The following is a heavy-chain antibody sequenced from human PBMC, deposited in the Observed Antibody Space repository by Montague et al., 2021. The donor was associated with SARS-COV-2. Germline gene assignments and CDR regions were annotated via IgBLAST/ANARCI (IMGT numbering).Heavy chain of an antibody. D-gene: IGHD3-22*01. J-gene: IGHJ4*02. CDR2: IDTHGSTT. CDR1: GFTFSSYW. CDR3: AKGGERITMIVVVITLADFDY. V-gene: IGHV3-74*01. Sequence: SLRLSCAASGFTFSSYWMHWVRQAPGKGLVLVSRIDTHGSTTNYADSVKGRFTISRDNAKNTLYLQMNSLRAEDTAVYYCAKGGERITMIVVVITLADFDYWGQGTLVTVSS.